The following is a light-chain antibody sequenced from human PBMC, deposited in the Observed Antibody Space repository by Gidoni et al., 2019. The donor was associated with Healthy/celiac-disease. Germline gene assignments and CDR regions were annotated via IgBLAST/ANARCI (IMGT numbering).Light chain of an antibody. Sequence: SSELTQDPAVSVALGQTVRITCQGYSLSSYYGSWYHQTPGQAPVLVIYGKNKRPSGIPDRFSGSSSGNTASLTITGAKAEDEADYYWNSRDSSGNHVVFGGGTKLTVL. CDR3: NSRDSSGNHVV. J-gene: IGLJ2*01. CDR1: SLSSYY. CDR2: GKN. V-gene: IGLV3-19*01.